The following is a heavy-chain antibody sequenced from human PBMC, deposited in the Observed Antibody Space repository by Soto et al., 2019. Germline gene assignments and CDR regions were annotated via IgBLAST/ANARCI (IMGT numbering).Heavy chain of an antibody. CDR1: GYTFITYG. Sequence: QVQLVQSGAEVKKPGASVKVSCKASGYTFITYGVSWVRQAPGQGLDWLGWISTYNGNTRYAERLQGRVTMTTDTTTNTAYMELRNLRSDDTAVYYCARGPTDYYDNSAHYFVDHWGKGTLVTVYS. J-gene: IGHJ4*02. CDR3: ARGPTDYYDNSAHYFVDH. D-gene: IGHD3-22*01. CDR2: ISTYNGNT. V-gene: IGHV1-18*01.